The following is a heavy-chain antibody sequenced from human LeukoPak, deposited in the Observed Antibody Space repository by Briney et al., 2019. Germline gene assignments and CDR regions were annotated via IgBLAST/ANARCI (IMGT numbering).Heavy chain of an antibody. D-gene: IGHD2-15*01. CDR1: GGSINSGDYY. Sequence: SQTLSLTCTVSGGSINSGDYYWSWIRQPPGKGLEWIGYIYHSGSAYYSPSLKSRVTISVDTSKNQFSLKLSSVTAADTAVYYCARDGPYCSGGSCYFDYWGQGTLVTVSS. V-gene: IGHV4-30-2*01. CDR2: IYHSGSA. J-gene: IGHJ4*02. CDR3: ARDGPYCSGGSCYFDY.